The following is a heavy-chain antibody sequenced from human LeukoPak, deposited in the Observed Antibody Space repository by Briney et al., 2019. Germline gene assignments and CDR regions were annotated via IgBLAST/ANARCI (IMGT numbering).Heavy chain of an antibody. CDR2: INHSGST. J-gene: IGHJ3*02. D-gene: IGHD6-6*01. Sequence: SETLSLTCAVYGGSFSGYYWSWIRQPPGKGLEWIGEINHSGSTNYNPSLKSRVTISVDTSKNQFSLKLSSVTAADTAVYYCARGYSSSRAGAFDIWGQGTMVTVSS. CDR3: ARGYSSSRAGAFDI. CDR1: GGSFSGYY. V-gene: IGHV4-34*01.